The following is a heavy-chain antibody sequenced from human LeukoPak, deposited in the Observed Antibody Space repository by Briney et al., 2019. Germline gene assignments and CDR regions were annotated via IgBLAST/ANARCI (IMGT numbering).Heavy chain of an antibody. J-gene: IGHJ4*02. Sequence: GGSLRLSCAASGFTFTTYWMSWVRQAPGKGLEWVANMKPDGSEIFYVDSVKGRFTISRDNAMNTLYLQMNSLRAEDTAVYYCARAGDGYNDFDYWGQGTLVTVSS. CDR1: GFTFTTYW. D-gene: IGHD5-24*01. CDR2: MKPDGSEI. CDR3: ARAGDGYNDFDY. V-gene: IGHV3-7*01.